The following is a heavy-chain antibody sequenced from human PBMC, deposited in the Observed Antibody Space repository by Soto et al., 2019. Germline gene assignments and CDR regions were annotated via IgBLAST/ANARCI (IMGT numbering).Heavy chain of an antibody. D-gene: IGHD2-15*01. CDR2: INSGGTI. Sequence: GGSLRLSCAASGFTFNSYAMSWVRQAPGKGLEWVSCINSGGTIHYADSVKGRFTISRDNSKSTLFLQMNSLRTEDTAVYYCTKHSGGSCYSAFGYWGQGTLVTVSS. CDR3: TKHSGGSCYSAFGY. CDR1: GFTFNSYA. J-gene: IGHJ4*02. V-gene: IGHV3-23*01.